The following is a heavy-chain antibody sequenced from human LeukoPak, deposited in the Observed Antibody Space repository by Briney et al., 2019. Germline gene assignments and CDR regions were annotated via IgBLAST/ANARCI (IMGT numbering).Heavy chain of an antibody. CDR1: GGSISSYY. CDR2: IYYSGST. D-gene: IGHD6-19*01. V-gene: IGHV4-59*01. CDR3: ARYSSGWYGQGDAFDI. Sequence: PSETLSLTCTVSGGSISSYYWSWIRQPPGKGLEWIGYIYYSGSTNYNPSLKSRVTISVDTSKNQFSLKLSSVTAADTAVYYCARYSSGWYGQGDAFDIWGQGTTVTVSS. J-gene: IGHJ3*02.